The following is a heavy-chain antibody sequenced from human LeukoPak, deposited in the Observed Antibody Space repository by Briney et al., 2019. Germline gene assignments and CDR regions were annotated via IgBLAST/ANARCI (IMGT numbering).Heavy chain of an antibody. J-gene: IGHJ4*02. V-gene: IGHV4-39*01. CDR1: GGSISSSDYY. Sequence: SETLSLTCTVSGGSISSSDYYWDWIRQPPGMGLEYIGSIYYSGSTYYNPSLKSRVTISVDTSKNQFSLKLSPVTAADTAVYYCARHRGSSSLFDYWGQGTLVTVSS. D-gene: IGHD6-6*01. CDR2: IYYSGST. CDR3: ARHRGSSSLFDY.